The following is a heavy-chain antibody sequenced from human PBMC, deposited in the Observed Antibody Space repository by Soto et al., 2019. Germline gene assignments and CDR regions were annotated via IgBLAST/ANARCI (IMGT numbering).Heavy chain of an antibody. D-gene: IGHD2-2*03. J-gene: IGHJ5*02. CDR1: GFTLRSYV. V-gene: IGHV3-49*04. CDR3: SRGSFGYYGP. CDR2: IRNTPYGGTT. Sequence: PGGSLRLSCAASGFTLRSYVMNWARQAPGKGLEWVGFIRNTPYGGTTDYAASVRGRFTISRDDSESIAYLQMNSLKTEDSGVHYCSRGSFGYYGPWGPGTLVTVSS.